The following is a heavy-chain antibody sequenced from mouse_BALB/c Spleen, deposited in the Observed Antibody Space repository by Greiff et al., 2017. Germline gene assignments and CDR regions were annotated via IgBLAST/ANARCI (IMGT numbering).Heavy chain of an antibody. CDR1: GYTFTSYD. J-gene: IGHJ3*01. V-gene: IGHV1S56*01. CDR2: ICPGDGST. CDR3: ARARDYGSSSTFAY. D-gene: IGHD1-1*01. Sequence: VKLQESGPELVKPGALVKISCKASGYTFTSYDINWVKQRPGQGLEWIGWICPGDGSTKYNEKFKGKATLTADKSSSTAYMQLSSLTSENSAVYFCARARDYGSSSTFAYWGQGTLVTVSA.